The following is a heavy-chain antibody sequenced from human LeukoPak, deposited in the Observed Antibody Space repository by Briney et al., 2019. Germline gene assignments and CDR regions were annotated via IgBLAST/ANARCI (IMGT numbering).Heavy chain of an antibody. V-gene: IGHV3-23*01. CDR2: ISGSGTIA. CDR1: EFTFSTYA. CDR3: AKGIGTYTSSSYYYGIDV. D-gene: IGHD6-6*01. J-gene: IGHJ6*02. Sequence: PGGSLRLSCAASEFTFSTYAMSWVRQAPGKGLEWVSAISGSGTIAYYADSVKGRFTISRDNSKSTLYLQMYSLRAEDTAVYYCAKGIGTYTSSSYYYGIDVWGRGTTVTVSS.